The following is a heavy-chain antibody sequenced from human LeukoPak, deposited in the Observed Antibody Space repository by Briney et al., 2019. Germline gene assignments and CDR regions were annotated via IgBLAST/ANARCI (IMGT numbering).Heavy chain of an antibody. CDR1: GFTFSSYS. CDR3: GVHPPQPFQ. J-gene: IGHJ1*01. Sequence: RTGGSLRLSCAASGFTFSSYSMNWVRQAPGKGLEWVSSFTGSSSSIYYADSVKGRFTISRDKSKNTLYQQMNSLRPEDTPLFFCGVHPPQPFQ. D-gene: IGHD3-3*01. V-gene: IGHV3-21*01. CDR2: FTGSSSSI.